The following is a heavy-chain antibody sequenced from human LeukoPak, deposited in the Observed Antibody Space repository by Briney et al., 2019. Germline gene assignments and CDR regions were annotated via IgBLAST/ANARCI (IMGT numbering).Heavy chain of an antibody. CDR2: ISAYNGNT. D-gene: IGHD6-19*01. CDR3: ARAEYSSGWYESDY. CDR1: GYTFTSYG. Sequence: ASVKVSCKASGYTFTSYGISSVRQAPGQGLEWMGWISAYNGNTNYAQKLQGRVTMTTDTSTSTAYMELRSLRSDDTAVYYCARAEYSSGWYESDYWGQGTLVTVSS. V-gene: IGHV1-18*01. J-gene: IGHJ4*02.